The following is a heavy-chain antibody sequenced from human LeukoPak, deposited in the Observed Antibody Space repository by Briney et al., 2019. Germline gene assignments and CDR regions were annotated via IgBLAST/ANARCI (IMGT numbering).Heavy chain of an antibody. J-gene: IGHJ4*02. CDR1: GYTFTSYY. Sequence: ASVKVSCKASGYTFTSYYMHWARQAPGQGLEWMGIINPSGGSTSYAQKFQGRATMTRDTSTSTVYMELSSLRSEDTAVYYCARVDDTFYFDYWGQGTLVTVSS. V-gene: IGHV1-46*01. D-gene: IGHD3-9*01. CDR2: INPSGGST. CDR3: ARVDDTFYFDY.